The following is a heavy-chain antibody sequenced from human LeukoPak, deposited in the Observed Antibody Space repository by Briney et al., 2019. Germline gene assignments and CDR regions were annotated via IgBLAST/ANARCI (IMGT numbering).Heavy chain of an antibody. D-gene: IGHD3-3*01. Sequence: GASVKVSCKASGGTFSSYAISWARQAPGQGLEWMGGIIPIFGTANYAQKFQGRVTITTDESTSTAYMELSSLRSEDTAVYYCASAVYYDFWSGYYDNWFDPWGQGTLVTVSS. CDR3: ASAVYYDFWSGYYDNWFDP. CDR2: IIPIFGTA. J-gene: IGHJ5*02. CDR1: GGTFSSYA. V-gene: IGHV1-69*05.